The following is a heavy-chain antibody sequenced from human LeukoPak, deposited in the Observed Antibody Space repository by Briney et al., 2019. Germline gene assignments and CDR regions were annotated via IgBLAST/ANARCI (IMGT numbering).Heavy chain of an antibody. D-gene: IGHD2-21*01. CDR1: GFTFSSYA. CDR2: ISGSGGST. Sequence: GGSLRLSCAASGFTFSSYAMSWVRQAPGKGLEWVTSISGSGGSTYYADSVKGRFTISRDNSKNTLYLQMNSLRAEDTAVYYCAKEMGRHCGGDYDYWGQGTLVTVSS. CDR3: AKEMGRHCGGDYDY. V-gene: IGHV3-23*01. J-gene: IGHJ4*02.